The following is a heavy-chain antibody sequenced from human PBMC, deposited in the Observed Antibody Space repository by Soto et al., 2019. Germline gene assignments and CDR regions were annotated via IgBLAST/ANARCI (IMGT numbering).Heavy chain of an antibody. CDR2: ISSSSSYI. CDR3: ARVSGGIAAAELDY. CDR1: GVSISSYY. V-gene: IGHV3-21*04. D-gene: IGHD6-13*01. J-gene: IGHJ4*02. Sequence: ETLSLTCTVSGVSISSYYWSWIRQPPGKGLEWISSISSSSSYIYYADSVKGRFTISRDNAKNSLYLQMNSLRAEDTAVYYCARVSGGIAAAELDYWGQGTLVTVSS.